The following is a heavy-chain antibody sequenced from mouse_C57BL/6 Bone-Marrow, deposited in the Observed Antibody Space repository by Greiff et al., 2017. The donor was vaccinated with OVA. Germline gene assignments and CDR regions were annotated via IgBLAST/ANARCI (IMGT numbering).Heavy chain of an antibody. CDR1: GYAFTNYL. J-gene: IGHJ3*01. CDR2: INPGSGGT. Sequence: VQGVESGAELVRPGTSVKVSCKASGYAFTNYLIEWVKQRPGQGLEWIGVINPGSGGTNYNEKFKGKATLTADKSSSTAYMQLSSLTSEDSAVYFCARWDWGAYWGQGTLVTVSA. D-gene: IGHD4-1*01. V-gene: IGHV1-54*01. CDR3: ARWDWGAY.